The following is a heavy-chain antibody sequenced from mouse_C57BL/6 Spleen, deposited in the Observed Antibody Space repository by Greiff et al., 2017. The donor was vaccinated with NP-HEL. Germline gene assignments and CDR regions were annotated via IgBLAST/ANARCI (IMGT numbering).Heavy chain of an antibody. V-gene: IGHV1-55*01. J-gene: IGHJ1*03. CDR2: IYPGSGST. Sequence: QVQLQQPGAELVKPGASVKMSCKASGYTFTSYWITWVKQRPGQGLEWIGDIYPGSGSTNYNEKFKSKATLTVDTSSSTAYMQLSSLTSEDSAVYYCARSVYYSNYGYFDVWGTGTTVTVSS. D-gene: IGHD2-5*01. CDR1: GYTFTSYW. CDR3: ARSVYYSNYGYFDV.